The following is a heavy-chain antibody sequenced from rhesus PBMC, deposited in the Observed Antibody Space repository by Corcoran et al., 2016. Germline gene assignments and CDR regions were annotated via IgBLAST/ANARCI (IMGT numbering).Heavy chain of an antibody. J-gene: IGHJ5-1*01. CDR2: IYGMKRRP. CDR3: ARVGYSYTYNRFDI. D-gene: IGHD5-12*01. Sequence: QVQLQESGPGLVKPSETLSLTCAVSGASISSNYWSWIRQAPGRGLEGIGRIYGMKRRPDYNPAHKSRVTISIDTPKNQFSLNLTSVTAADTAVYFCARVGYSYTYNRFDIWGPGALVTVSS. CDR1: GASISSNY. V-gene: IGHV4S2*01.